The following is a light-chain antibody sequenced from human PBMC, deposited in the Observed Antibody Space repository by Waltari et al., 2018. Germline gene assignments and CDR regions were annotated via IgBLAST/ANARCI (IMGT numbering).Light chain of an antibody. Sequence: EIVMTQSPATLSVSPGERATLSCRASQSISNTLAGYQQKPGQAPRLLISGASTRATGIPARFSGSGSGTEFTLTISSLQSEDFAVYYCQQYNNWPRTFGRGTKVEI. CDR1: QSISNT. CDR2: GAS. V-gene: IGKV3-15*01. J-gene: IGKJ1*01. CDR3: QQYNNWPRT.